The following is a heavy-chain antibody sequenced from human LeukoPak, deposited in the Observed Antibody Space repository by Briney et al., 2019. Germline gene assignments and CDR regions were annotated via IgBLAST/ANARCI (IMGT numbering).Heavy chain of an antibody. CDR2: ISSSSSYI. V-gene: IGHV3-21*01. J-gene: IGHJ4*02. Sequence: GGSLSLSCAASGFTFSSYSMNWVRQAPGKGLKWVSSISSSSSYIYYADSVRGRFTMSRDNAKNSLYLQMNSLRAEDMAVYYCARVLEAASFDYWGQGTPVTVSS. CDR3: ARVLEAASFDY. D-gene: IGHD6-13*01. CDR1: GFTFSSYS.